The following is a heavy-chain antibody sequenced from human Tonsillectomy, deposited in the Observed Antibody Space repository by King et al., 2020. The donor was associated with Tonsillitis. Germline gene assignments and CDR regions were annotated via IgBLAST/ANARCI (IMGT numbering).Heavy chain of an antibody. CDR3: AKAIAASGDSYYSYVIDV. Sequence: VQLVESGGGVVQPGRSLRLSCAASGFSFRNYGIHWVRQAPGKGLEWVASIPYDGSNKYYADSVKGRFTVSRDNSKNTLYLQMNSLRVEDTAVYYCAKAIAASGDSYYSYVIDVLGQGTAVTVPS. V-gene: IGHV3-30*18. CDR2: IPYDGSNK. CDR1: GFSFRNYG. D-gene: IGHD6-13*01. J-gene: IGHJ6*02.